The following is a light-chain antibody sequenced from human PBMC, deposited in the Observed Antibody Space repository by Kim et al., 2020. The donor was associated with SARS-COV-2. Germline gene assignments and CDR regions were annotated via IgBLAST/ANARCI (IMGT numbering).Light chain of an antibody. CDR2: DVT. J-gene: IGLJ3*02. CDR3: SSFTRSNSYWL. CDR1: SSDVGGYNH. V-gene: IGLV2-14*01. Sequence: QTALTQPASVSGSPGQSITIPCTGSSSDVGGYNHVSWYQQYPGKAPQLMIYDVTKRPSGVSNRFSGSKSGNTASLTISGLQAEDEANYYCSSFTRSNSYWLFCGGTQLTVL.